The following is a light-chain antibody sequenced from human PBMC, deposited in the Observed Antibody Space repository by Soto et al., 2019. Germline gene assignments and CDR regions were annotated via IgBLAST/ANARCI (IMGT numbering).Light chain of an antibody. CDR1: SSDVGSYNL. J-gene: IGLJ2*01. CDR3: CSYAGSSTFVV. CDR2: EVS. Sequence: QSVLTQPASVSGSPGQSITISCTGTSSDVGSYNLVSWYQQHPGKAPKLMIYEVSKRPSGVSNRFSGSKSGNTASLTISGLQVEDEADYSCCSYAGSSTFVVFGGGTQLTV. V-gene: IGLV2-23*02.